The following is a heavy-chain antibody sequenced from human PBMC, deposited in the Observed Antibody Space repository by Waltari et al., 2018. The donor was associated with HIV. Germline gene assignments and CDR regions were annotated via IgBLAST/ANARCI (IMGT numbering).Heavy chain of an antibody. CDR3: ARGVSVATRTGFDY. CDR2: ISGTGQTT. D-gene: IGHD2-15*01. J-gene: IGHJ4*02. Sequence: EVRLLASGGGLVQPGGSLSLSCDGSGFPFGASALRWVRQAPGKGLECVSIISGTGQTTNYADSVEGRFTISRDDSKNTVYLQMTSLRGEDTAVYFCARGVSVATRTGFDYWGQGTLVSVSS. V-gene: IGHV3-23*01. CDR1: GFPFGASA.